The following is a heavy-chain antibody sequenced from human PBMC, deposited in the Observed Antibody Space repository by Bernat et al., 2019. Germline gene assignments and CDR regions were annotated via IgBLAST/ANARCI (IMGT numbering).Heavy chain of an antibody. CDR3: AGGRSGSSPFDC. CDR1: GFTVNSNY. J-gene: IGHJ4*02. V-gene: IGHV3-53*02. D-gene: IGHD1-26*01. CDR2: IYSGGST. Sequence: EVQLVETGGGLIQPGGSLRLSCAASGFTVNSNYMSWVRQAPGKGLEWVSVIYSGGSTYYADAVKGRCTISRDNYKNTLYLQMNSLRAEDTAVYYCAGGRSGSSPFDCWGQGTLVTVSS.